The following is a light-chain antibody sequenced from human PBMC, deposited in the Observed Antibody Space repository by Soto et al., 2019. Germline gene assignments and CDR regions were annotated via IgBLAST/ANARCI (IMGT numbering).Light chain of an antibody. V-gene: IGLV2-14*01. CDR3: SSYTSSSTLV. CDR2: EVS. Sequence: QSLLTQPSSVSGSPGQSITISCTGTSSDVGGYNYVSWYQQHPGKAPKLMIYEVSNRPSGVSNRFSGSKSGNTASLTISGLQAEYEADYYCSSYTSSSTLVFGTGTKVTVL. CDR1: SSDVGGYNY. J-gene: IGLJ1*01.